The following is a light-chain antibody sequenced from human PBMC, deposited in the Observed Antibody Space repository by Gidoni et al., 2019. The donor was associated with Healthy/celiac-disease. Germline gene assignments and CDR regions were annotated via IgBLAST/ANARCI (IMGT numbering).Light chain of an antibody. CDR1: QSVSSN. CDR3: QQYNNWPPWT. Sequence: EIVMTQSPATLSVSPGERASLSCRASQSVSSNVAWDQQKPGQAPRLLIYGASTRATGIPARFSGSGSGTEFTLTISRLQYEDFAVYYCQQYNNWPPWTFGQGTKVEIK. CDR2: GAS. V-gene: IGKV3-15*01. J-gene: IGKJ1*01.